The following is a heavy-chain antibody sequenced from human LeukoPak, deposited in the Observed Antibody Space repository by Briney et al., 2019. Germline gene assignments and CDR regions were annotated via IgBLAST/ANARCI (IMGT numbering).Heavy chain of an antibody. CDR1: GFTFGDYA. CDR3: TREDLVVVPAASSAFDI. D-gene: IGHD2-2*01. Sequence: GGSLRLSXTASGFTFGDYAMSWFSQAPGKGLEWVGFIRSKSYGGATEYAASVKGRFTIPRDDSKSIAYLQMNSLKTEDTAVYYCTREDLVVVPAASSAFDIWGQGTMVTVSS. J-gene: IGHJ3*02. CDR2: IRSKSYGGAT. V-gene: IGHV3-49*03.